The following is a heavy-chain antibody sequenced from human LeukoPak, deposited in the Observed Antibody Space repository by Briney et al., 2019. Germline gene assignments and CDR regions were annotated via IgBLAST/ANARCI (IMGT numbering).Heavy chain of an antibody. V-gene: IGHV3-21*04. CDR1: GFTFSLYN. J-gene: IGHJ4*02. CDR3: AKGSAAARPYYFDS. Sequence: GGSLRLSCVASGFTFSLYNMNWVRQAPGKGLEWVSSISGSDNYIFYADSVKGRFTISRDNSRHTLSLQMNGLRADDTAVYYCAKGSAAARPYYFDSWGQGTLVAVSS. CDR2: ISGSDNYI. D-gene: IGHD6-6*01.